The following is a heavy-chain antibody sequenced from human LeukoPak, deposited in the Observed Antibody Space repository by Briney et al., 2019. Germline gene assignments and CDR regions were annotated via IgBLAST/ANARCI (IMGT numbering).Heavy chain of an antibody. CDR2: INHSGST. V-gene: IGHV4-34*01. CDR3: ARARWGASGSYWYFDL. Sequence: SETLSLTCAVYGGSFSGYYWSWIRQPPGKGLEWIGEINHSGSTNYNPSLKSRVTMSVDTSKNQFSLKLSSVTAADTAVYYCARARWGASGSYWYFDLWGRGTLVTVSS. J-gene: IGHJ2*01. D-gene: IGHD1-26*01. CDR1: GGSFSGYY.